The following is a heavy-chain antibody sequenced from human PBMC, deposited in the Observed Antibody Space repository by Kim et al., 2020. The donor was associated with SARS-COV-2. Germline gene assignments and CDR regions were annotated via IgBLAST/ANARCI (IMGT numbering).Heavy chain of an antibody. CDR1: GGSFSGYY. V-gene: IGHV4-34*01. J-gene: IGHJ4*02. CDR2: INHSGST. D-gene: IGHD5-18*01. Sequence: SETLSLTCAVYGGSFSGYYWSWIRQPPGKGLEWIGEINHSGSTNYNPSLKSRVTISVDTSKNQFSLKLSSVTAADTAVYYCARRGSRRGYSYGWPAGFDYWGQGTLVTVSS. CDR3: ARRGSRRGYSYGWPAGFDY.